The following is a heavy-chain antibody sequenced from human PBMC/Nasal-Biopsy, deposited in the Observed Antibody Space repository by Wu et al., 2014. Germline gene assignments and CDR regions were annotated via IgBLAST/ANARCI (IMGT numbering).Heavy chain of an antibody. D-gene: IGHD5-12*01. V-gene: IGHV3-23*01. Sequence: LRLSCAASGFTFSNYAMSWVRQAPGKGLEWVSVISRSGGGMFYADSVKGRFTISRDNSKSTLYLQVNSLRAEDTAVYYCAKDGYNGTWEYYYYMDVWGKGTTVTVSS. CDR3: AKDGYNGTWEYYYYMDV. J-gene: IGHJ6*03. CDR1: GFTFSNYA. CDR2: ISRSGGGM.